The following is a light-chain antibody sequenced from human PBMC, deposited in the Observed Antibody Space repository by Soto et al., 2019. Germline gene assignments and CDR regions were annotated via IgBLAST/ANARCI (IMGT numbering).Light chain of an antibody. Sequence: QSALTQPPSASGTPGQRITISCSGSGSNIGSNTVTWYQQLPRTAPKLLIYTNNQRPSGVPDRFSGSKSGTSASLAISGLQSEDEADYYCATWDDSLNGYVFGTGTKLTVL. CDR2: TNN. J-gene: IGLJ1*01. CDR3: ATWDDSLNGYV. V-gene: IGLV1-44*01. CDR1: GSNIGSNT.